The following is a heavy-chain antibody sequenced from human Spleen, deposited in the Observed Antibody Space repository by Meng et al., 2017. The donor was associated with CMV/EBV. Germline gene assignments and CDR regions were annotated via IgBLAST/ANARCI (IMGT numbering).Heavy chain of an antibody. D-gene: IGHD1-7*01. Sequence: GESLKLSCAASGFTFSSYWMSWVRQAPGKGLEWVANIKQDGSEKYYVDSVKGRFTISRDNAKNSLYLQMNSLRAEDTAVYYCARGGTGTTFILAPHYYFDYWGQGTLVTVSS. CDR2: IKQDGSEK. CDR3: ARGGTGTTFILAPHYYFDY. J-gene: IGHJ4*02. CDR1: GFTFSSYW. V-gene: IGHV3-7*01.